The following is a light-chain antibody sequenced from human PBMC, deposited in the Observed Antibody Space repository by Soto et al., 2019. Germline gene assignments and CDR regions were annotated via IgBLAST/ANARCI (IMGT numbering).Light chain of an antibody. J-gene: IGKJ1*01. CDR1: QSINNW. CDR3: QQYSSDPWT. V-gene: IGKV1-5*03. Sequence: DIQMTQSPSTLAASVGDRATITCRASQSINNWLAWYQQKPGKAPKVLICMASSWVSGVPSRFSGSGSGTEFTLTISSLQPDHSATYYCQQYSSDPWTFGQGTTVEI. CDR2: MAS.